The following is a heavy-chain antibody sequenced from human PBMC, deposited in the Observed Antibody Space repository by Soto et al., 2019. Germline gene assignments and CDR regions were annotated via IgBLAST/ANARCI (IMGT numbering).Heavy chain of an antibody. D-gene: IGHD5-12*01. CDR1: GSSFTRFG. V-gene: IGHV1-18*01. CDR3: ASGSSDYEGWFDV. J-gene: IGHJ5*02. Sequence: ASVKVSCKASGSSFTRFGITWVRQAPGQGLEWMGWISAFNGNTNYAQKLQDRVSMTTDPYTSTAYMELASLTSDDTAVYYCASGSSDYEGWFDVWGQGTLVTVSS. CDR2: ISAFNGNT.